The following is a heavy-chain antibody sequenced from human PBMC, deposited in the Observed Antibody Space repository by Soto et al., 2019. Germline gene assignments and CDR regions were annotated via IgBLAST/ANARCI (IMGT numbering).Heavy chain of an antibody. J-gene: IGHJ3*02. D-gene: IGHD6-6*01. CDR2: IIPILGIA. Sequence: SVKVSCKASGGTFSSYTISWVRQAPGQGLEWMGRIIPILGIANYAQKFQGRVTITADKSTSTAYMELSSLRSEDTAVYYRARENRARGAFDIWGQGTMVTVSS. CDR1: GGTFSSYT. V-gene: IGHV1-69*04. CDR3: ARENRARGAFDI.